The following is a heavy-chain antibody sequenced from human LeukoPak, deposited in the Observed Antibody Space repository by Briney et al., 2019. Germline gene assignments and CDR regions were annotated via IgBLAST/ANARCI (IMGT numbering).Heavy chain of an antibody. D-gene: IGHD2-15*01. V-gene: IGHV3-23*01. CDR2: ISGSGGST. CDR1: GFTFSSYA. J-gene: IGHJ4*02. Sequence: GGSLRLSCAASGFTFSSYAMGWVRQAPGKGLEWVSGISGSGGSTYYADSVKGRFTIFRDNSKNTLYLQMNSLGAEDTAVYHCANGWSPDYWGRGTLVTVSS. CDR3: ANGWSPDY.